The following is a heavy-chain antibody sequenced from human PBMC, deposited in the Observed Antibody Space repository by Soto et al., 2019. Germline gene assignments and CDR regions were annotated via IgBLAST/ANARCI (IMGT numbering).Heavy chain of an antibody. CDR3: ARRGSGSYYDY. CDR2: ISGSGGST. D-gene: IGHD1-26*01. V-gene: IGHV3-23*01. CDR1: GFTFSSYD. J-gene: IGHJ4*02. Sequence: EVPLLESGGGLVQPGGSLRLSCAASGFTFSSYDMRWVRQAPAKGLEWVSAISGSGGSTYYADSVKGRFTISRDNSKNTLYLQMNSLRAEDTAVYYCARRGSGSYYDYWGQGTLVIVSS.